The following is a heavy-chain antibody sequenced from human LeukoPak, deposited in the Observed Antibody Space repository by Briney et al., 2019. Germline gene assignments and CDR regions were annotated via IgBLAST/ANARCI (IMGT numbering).Heavy chain of an antibody. D-gene: IGHD3-22*01. J-gene: IGHJ3*02. CDR1: GYTFTSYD. V-gene: IGHV1-8*01. Sequence: GASVKVSCKASGYTFTSYDINWVRQATGQGLEWMGWMNPNSGNTGYAQKFQGRVTMTRNTSISTAYMELSSLRSEDTAVYYCARAQRPQVVDSSGYYLWAKNNAFDIWGQGTMVTVSS. CDR3: ARAQRPQVVDSSGYYLWAKNNAFDI. CDR2: MNPNSGNT.